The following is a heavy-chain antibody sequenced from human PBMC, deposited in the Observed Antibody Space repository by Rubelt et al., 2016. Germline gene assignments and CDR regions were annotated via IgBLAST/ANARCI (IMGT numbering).Heavy chain of an antibody. CDR3: AKDWWTDTAMDY. V-gene: IGHV3-30*18. Sequence: SSYGMHWVRQAPGKGLEWVAVISYDGSNTYYADSVKGRFTISRDNSKKTLYLQMNSLRAEETSVYYCAKDWWTDTAMDYWGQGTLVTVSS. CDR1: SSYG. CDR2: ISYDGSNT. D-gene: IGHD5-18*01. J-gene: IGHJ4*02.